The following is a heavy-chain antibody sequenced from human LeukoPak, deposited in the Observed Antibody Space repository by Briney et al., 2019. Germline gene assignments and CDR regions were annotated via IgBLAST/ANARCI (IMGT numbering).Heavy chain of an antibody. V-gene: IGHV3-23*01. J-gene: IGHJ5*02. D-gene: IGHD5-24*01. CDR2: ISGSGGST. CDR1: GFTFSSYA. Sequence: GGSLRLSCAASGFTFSSYAMSWVRQAPGKGLEWVSAISGSGGSTYYADSVKGRFTISRDNAKNSLYLQMNSLRAEDTAVYYCARGRDGYNYNWFDPWGQGTLVTVSS. CDR3: ARGRDGYNYNWFDP.